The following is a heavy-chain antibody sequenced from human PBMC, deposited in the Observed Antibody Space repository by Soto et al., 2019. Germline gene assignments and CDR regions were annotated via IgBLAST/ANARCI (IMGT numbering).Heavy chain of an antibody. CDR1: GGSISSSSYY. Sequence: QLQLQESGPGLVKPSEILSLTCTVSGGSISSSSYYWGWIRQPPGKGLEWIGSIYYSGSTYYNPSLKIRVTISVDTSKNQFSLKLSSVTAADTAVYYCARHTPAISISDHWGQGTLVTVSS. J-gene: IGHJ4*02. CDR2: IYYSGST. D-gene: IGHD2-15*01. V-gene: IGHV4-39*01. CDR3: ARHTPAISISDH.